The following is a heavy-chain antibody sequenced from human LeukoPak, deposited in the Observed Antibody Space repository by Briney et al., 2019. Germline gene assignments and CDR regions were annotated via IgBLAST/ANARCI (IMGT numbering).Heavy chain of an antibody. D-gene: IGHD3-10*01. CDR2: IHYSGST. Sequence: SETLSLTCTVSGGSMSSSSYYWGWIRQPPGKGLEWIGSIHYSGSTYYNPSLKSRVTISVDTSKDQFSLKLNSVTAADTAVYYCARHWAQGSVGELFRYWGQGTLVTVSS. CDR3: ARHWAQGSVGELFRY. J-gene: IGHJ4*02. V-gene: IGHV4-39*01. CDR1: GGSMSSSSYY.